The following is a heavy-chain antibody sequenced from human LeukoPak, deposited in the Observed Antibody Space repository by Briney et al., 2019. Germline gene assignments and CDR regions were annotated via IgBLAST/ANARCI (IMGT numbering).Heavy chain of an antibody. D-gene: IGHD2-21*02. Sequence: GGSLRLSCVASEFTFSRYSVNWVRQAPGKGLEWVSTVSGSGGSTYYADSVKGRFTISRDNSKNTLYLQMNSLRAEDTAVYYCARGGHIVVVTDDAFDIWGQGTMVTVSS. CDR2: VSGSGGST. J-gene: IGHJ3*02. CDR1: EFTFSRYS. CDR3: ARGGHIVVVTDDAFDI. V-gene: IGHV3-23*01.